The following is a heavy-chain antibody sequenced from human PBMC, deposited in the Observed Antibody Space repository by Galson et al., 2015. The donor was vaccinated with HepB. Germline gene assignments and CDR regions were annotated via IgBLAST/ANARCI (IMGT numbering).Heavy chain of an antibody. D-gene: IGHD6-19*01. CDR1: GGTFSSYA. J-gene: IGHJ4*02. Sequence: SVKVSCKASGGTFSSYAISWVRQAPGQGLEWMGRIIPILGIANYAQKFQGRVTITADKSTSTAYMELSSLRSEDTAVYYCARAFEAGTTDYWGQGTLVTVSS. V-gene: IGHV1-69*04. CDR2: IIPILGIA. CDR3: ARAFEAGTTDY.